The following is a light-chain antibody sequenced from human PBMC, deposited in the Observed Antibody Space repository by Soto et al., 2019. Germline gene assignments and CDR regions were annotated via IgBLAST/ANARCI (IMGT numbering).Light chain of an antibody. V-gene: IGKV1-39*01. CDR3: LQYHTYPLT. J-gene: IGKJ3*01. CDR1: QSISSY. Sequence: DIQMTQSPSSLSASVGDRVTITCRASQSISSYLNWYQQKPGKAPKLLIYAASSLQSGVPSRFSGSGSGTEFTLTISSLQPEDFATYFCLQYHTYPLTFGPGTKVDIK. CDR2: AAS.